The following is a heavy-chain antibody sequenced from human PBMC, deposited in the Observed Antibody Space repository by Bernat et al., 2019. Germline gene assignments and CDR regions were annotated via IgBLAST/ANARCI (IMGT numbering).Heavy chain of an antibody. CDR3: AKETMVRGKSFDY. Sequence: QVQLEESGGGVVQPGGSLRLSCAASGFTFSSYGMHWVRQAPGKGLEWVAFIRYDGSNKYYADSVKGRFTISRDNSKNTLYLQMNSLRAEDTAVYYCAKETMVRGKSFDYWGQGTLVTVSS. V-gene: IGHV3-30*02. J-gene: IGHJ4*02. D-gene: IGHD3-10*01. CDR2: IRYDGSNK. CDR1: GFTFSSYG.